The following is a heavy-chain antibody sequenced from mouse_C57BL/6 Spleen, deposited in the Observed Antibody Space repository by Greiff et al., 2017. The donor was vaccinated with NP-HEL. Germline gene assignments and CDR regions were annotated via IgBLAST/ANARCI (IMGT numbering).Heavy chain of an antibody. Sequence: EVQLQQSGPGLVKPSQSLSLTCSVTGYSITSGYYWNWIRQFPGNKLEWMGYISYDGSNNYNPSLKNRISITRDTSKNQFFLKLNSVTTEDTATYYCARDRYSNYYFDYWGQGTTLTVSS. CDR2: ISYDGSN. V-gene: IGHV3-6*01. J-gene: IGHJ2*01. D-gene: IGHD2-5*01. CDR3: ARDRYSNYYFDY. CDR1: GYSITSGYY.